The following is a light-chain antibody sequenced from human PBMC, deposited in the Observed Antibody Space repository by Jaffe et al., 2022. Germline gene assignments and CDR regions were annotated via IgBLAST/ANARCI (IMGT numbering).Light chain of an antibody. Sequence: QAVLTQPASLSASPGASASLTCTLRSGINVGTYRIYWYQQKPGSPPQYLLRYKSDSDNQQGSGVPRRFSGSKDASANAGILLISGLRSEDEADYYCVIWHNSAWVFGGGTKLTVL. CDR1: SGINVGTYR. CDR3: VIWHNSAWV. V-gene: IGLV5-45*01. CDR2: YKSDSDN. J-gene: IGLJ3*02.